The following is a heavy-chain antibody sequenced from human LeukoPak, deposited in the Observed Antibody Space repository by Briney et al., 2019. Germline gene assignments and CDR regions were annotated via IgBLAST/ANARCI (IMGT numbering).Heavy chain of an antibody. Sequence: GGSLRVSCAASGFTFKNAWISWVRQAPGKGLEWVGRIRSKRDGGTTDYVAPVKGRFTISRDDSKNTLYLQMNSRKTEDTAVYYCGWDDKSVFDYWGQGTLVTVSS. D-gene: IGHD1-26*01. CDR1: GFTFKNAW. CDR3: GWDDKSVFDY. V-gene: IGHV3-15*01. CDR2: IRSKRDGGTT. J-gene: IGHJ4*02.